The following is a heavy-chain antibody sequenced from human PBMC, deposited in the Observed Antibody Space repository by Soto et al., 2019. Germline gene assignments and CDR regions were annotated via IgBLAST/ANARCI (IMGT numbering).Heavy chain of an antibody. V-gene: IGHV1-69*06. CDR2: IIPILGTP. Sequence: QVQLVQSGAEVKKPGSSVKVSCKTSGDTFSSYAISWVRQAPGQGIEWMGGIIPILGTPSYAQKFQGRVTITADKSTSTAYMELSSLRSEDTAVYYCARERSRYDRSGYYRPDDWGQGTLVTVSS. J-gene: IGHJ4*02. CDR3: ARERSRYDRSGYYRPDD. CDR1: GDTFSSYA. D-gene: IGHD3-22*01.